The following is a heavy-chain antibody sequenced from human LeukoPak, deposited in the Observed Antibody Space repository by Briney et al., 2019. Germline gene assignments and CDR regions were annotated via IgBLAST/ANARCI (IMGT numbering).Heavy chain of an antibody. CDR1: GGSISSSSYY. CDR3: ARLARGWSFNEDY. D-gene: IGHD6-19*01. J-gene: IGHJ4*02. V-gene: IGHV4-39*01. Sequence: SETLSLTCTVSGGSISSSSYYWGWIRQPPRKGLEWIGSIYYSGSTYYNPSLKSRVTISVDTSKNQFSLKLSSVTAADTAVYYCARLARGWSFNEDYWGQGTLVTVSS. CDR2: IYYSGST.